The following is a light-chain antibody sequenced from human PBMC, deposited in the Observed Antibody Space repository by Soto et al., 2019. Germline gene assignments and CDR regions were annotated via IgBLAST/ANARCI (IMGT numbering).Light chain of an antibody. CDR3: QHRGG. Sequence: EMVLTQSPATLSLSTGERATLSCRAAQSISTYLAWYQQKPGQGPRLLIYDASKRATDIPARFSGSGYGTDFTLTISSIEPEDSAVYQWQHRGGFGQGTKLEI. J-gene: IGKJ2*03. CDR2: DAS. CDR1: QSISTY. V-gene: IGKV3-11*01.